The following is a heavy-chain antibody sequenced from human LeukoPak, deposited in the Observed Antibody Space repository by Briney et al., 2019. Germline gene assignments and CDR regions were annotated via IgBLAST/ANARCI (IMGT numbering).Heavy chain of an antibody. CDR1: GGSISSGSYY. CDR3: ARANVLRYFDWLLEEPSDY. J-gene: IGHJ4*02. CDR2: IYTSGST. Sequence: SQTLSLTCTVPGGSISSGSYYWSWIRQPAGKGLEWIGRIYTSGSTNYNPSLKSRVTISVDTSKNQFSLKLSSVTAADTAVYYCARANVLRYFDWLLEEPSDYWGQGTLVTVSS. D-gene: IGHD3-9*01. V-gene: IGHV4-61*02.